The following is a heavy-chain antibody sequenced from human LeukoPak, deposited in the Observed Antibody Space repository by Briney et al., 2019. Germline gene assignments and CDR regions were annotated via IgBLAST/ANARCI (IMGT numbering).Heavy chain of an antibody. CDR1: GFTFSTYG. V-gene: IGHV3-23*01. CDR3: ANRFYGSSFDY. CDR2: ISGSGMST. Sequence: GGSLRLSCAPSGFTFSTYGMTWVRQAPGKGLEWVSAISGSGMSTYYSDSVKGRFTISRDNSRNMLYLQMNSLRAEDTAVYYCANRFYGSSFDYWGQGTWVTVSS. D-gene: IGHD6-13*01. J-gene: IGHJ4*02.